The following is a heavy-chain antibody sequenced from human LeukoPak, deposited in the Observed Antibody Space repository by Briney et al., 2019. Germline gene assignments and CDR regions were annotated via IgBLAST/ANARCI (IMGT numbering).Heavy chain of an antibody. CDR1: GYTFTSYY. CDR2: INPSGGST. V-gene: IGHV1-46*01. CDR3: ARDVGTVERYYYYYMDV. J-gene: IGHJ6*03. D-gene: IGHD3-3*01. Sequence: GASVKVSCKASGYTFTSYYMHWVRQAPGQGLEWMGIINPSGGSTSYAQKFQGRVTMTRDMSTSTVYMELSSLRSEDTAVYYCARDVGTVERYYYYYMDVWGKGTTVTVSS.